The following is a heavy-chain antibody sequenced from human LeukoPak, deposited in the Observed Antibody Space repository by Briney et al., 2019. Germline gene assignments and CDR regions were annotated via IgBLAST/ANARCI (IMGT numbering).Heavy chain of an antibody. CDR1: GFTVSSNY. V-gene: IGHV3-53*01. CDR3: AREWGGYPSRAFDY. Sequence: RTGGSLRLSCAASGFTVSSNYMSWVRQAPGKGLEWVSIIYSGGSTFYADSVKGRFTISRDNSKNTLYLQMNSLRAEDTALYYCAREWGGYPSRAFDYWGQGTLVTVSS. CDR2: IYSGGST. J-gene: IGHJ4*02. D-gene: IGHD5-12*01.